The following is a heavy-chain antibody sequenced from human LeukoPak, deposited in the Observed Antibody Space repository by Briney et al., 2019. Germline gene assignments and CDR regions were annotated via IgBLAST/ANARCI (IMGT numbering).Heavy chain of an antibody. CDR3: ARAKVYCSSTSCYPPSFDY. CDR2: VNPNSGNT. V-gene: IGHV1-8*03. D-gene: IGHD2-2*01. CDR1: GYTFTSYD. J-gene: IGHJ4*02. Sequence: GASVKVSCKASGYTFTSYDINWVRQATGQGLEWMGWVNPNSGNTGYAQKFQGRVTITRNTSISTAYMELSSLRSEDTAVYYCARAKVYCSSTSCYPPSFDYWGQGTLVTVSS.